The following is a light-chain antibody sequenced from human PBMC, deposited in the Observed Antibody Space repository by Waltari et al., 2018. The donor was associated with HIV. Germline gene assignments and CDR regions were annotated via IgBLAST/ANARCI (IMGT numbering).Light chain of an antibody. Sequence: IVMTQSPVTLSVSPGERVTLSCRASQGVDTDLAWYRREPGQAPRLLVYDASTRATGISETFTASGSSTEFTLTISSLQPEDFAVYYCQQYAKWPWTFGLGTRVEVK. J-gene: IGKJ1*01. CDR2: DAS. CDR3: QQYAKWPWT. CDR1: QGVDTD. V-gene: IGKV3D-15*01.